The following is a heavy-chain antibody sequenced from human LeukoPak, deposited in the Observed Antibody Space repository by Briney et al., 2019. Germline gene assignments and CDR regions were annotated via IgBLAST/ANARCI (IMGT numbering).Heavy chain of an antibody. Sequence: GGSLRLSCAASGFTFRNHWMHWVRQTPGKGLVWVSHISSDGSSTTYADSVKGRFTISRDNAKNTLYLQMNNLRAEDTAMYYCARDQRVTGRPDIDYWGQGTLVIVSS. V-gene: IGHV3-74*03. CDR2: ISSDGSST. CDR1: GFTFRNHW. CDR3: ARDQRVTGRPDIDY. D-gene: IGHD6-6*01. J-gene: IGHJ4*02.